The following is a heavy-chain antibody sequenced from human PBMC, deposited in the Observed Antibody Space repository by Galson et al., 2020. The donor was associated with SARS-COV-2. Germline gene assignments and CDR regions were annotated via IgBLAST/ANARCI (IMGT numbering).Heavy chain of an antibody. Sequence: GGSLRLSCAASGFIFSSYNMNWVRQAPGKGLEWVSCISSITSDMYYADSVKGRFTISRDNAKNSLYLQMNSLRAEDTAVYYCAKYYYDSSGHYYGLGYWGQGTLVTVSS. CDR1: GFIFSSYN. CDR3: AKYYYDSSGHYYGLGY. J-gene: IGHJ4*02. V-gene: IGHV3-21*01. D-gene: IGHD3-22*01. CDR2: ISSITSDM.